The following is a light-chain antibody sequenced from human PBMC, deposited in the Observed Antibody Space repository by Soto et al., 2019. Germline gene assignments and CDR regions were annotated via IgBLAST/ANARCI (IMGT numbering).Light chain of an antibody. CDR2: DAS. Sequence: DIQMTQSPSTLSASVGDRVTITCRASQSINTWVAWYQQKPGKAPKLLIYDASSLESGVPLRFSGSGSGTEFTLTISSLQPDDFATYYCQQYNSYSWTFGQGTKVDIK. CDR3: QQYNSYSWT. V-gene: IGKV1-5*01. J-gene: IGKJ1*01. CDR1: QSINTW.